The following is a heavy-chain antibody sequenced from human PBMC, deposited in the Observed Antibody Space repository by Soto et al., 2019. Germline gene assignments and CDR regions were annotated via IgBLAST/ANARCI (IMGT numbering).Heavy chain of an antibody. CDR3: ASAAREYYYYGMDV. V-gene: IGHV3-23*01. Sequence: EVQLLESGGGLVQPGGSLRLSCAASGFTFSSYAMSWVRQAPGKGREWVSAISGSGGSTYYADSVKGRFTISRDNSKNTLYLQMNSLRAEDTAVYYCASAAREYYYYGMDVWGQGTTVTVSS. CDR1: GFTFSSYA. CDR2: ISGSGGST. J-gene: IGHJ6*02.